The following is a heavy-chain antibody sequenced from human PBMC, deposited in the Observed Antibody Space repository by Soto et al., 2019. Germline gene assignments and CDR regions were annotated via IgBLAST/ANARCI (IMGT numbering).Heavy chain of an antibody. V-gene: IGHV4-39*01. J-gene: IGHJ4*02. CDR3: ARHAPPPVVVTPWYYFDY. CDR1: GGSISSSSYY. CDR2: IYYSGST. D-gene: IGHD3-22*01. Sequence: QLQLQESGPGLVKPSETLSLTCTVSGGSISSSSYYWGWIRQPPGKGLEWIGSIYYSGSTYYNPSLKSRVTISVDTSKNQFSLKLSSVTAADTAVYYCARHAPPPVVVTPWYYFDYWGQGTLVTVSS.